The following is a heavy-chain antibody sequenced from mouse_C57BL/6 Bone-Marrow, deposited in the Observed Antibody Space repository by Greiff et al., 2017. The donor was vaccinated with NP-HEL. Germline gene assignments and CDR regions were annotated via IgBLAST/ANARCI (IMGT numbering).Heavy chain of an antibody. Sequence: EVKLVESGGGLVQPGGSLKLSCAASGFTFSDYYMYWVRQTPEKRLAWVAYISNGGGSTYYPDTVKGRFTISRDNAKNTLYLQMSRLKSEDTAMYYCARRSRQLRLFAYWGQGTLVTVSA. D-gene: IGHD3-2*02. CDR1: GFTFSDYY. V-gene: IGHV5-12*01. CDR3: ARRSRQLRLFAY. CDR2: ISNGGGST. J-gene: IGHJ3*01.